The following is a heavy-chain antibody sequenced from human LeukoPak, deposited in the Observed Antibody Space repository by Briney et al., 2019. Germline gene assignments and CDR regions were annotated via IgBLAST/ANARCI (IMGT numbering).Heavy chain of an antibody. CDR1: GFTFDDYA. J-gene: IGHJ3*02. CDR2: ISWISGSI. V-gene: IGHV3-9*01. Sequence: PGGSLRLSCAASGFTFDDYAMHWVRQAPGKGLEWVSGISWISGSIGYADSVKGRFTISRDNAKNSLYLQMNSLRAEDTALYYCAKDIGMGWLQSQDAFDIWGQGTMVTVSS. D-gene: IGHD5-24*01. CDR3: AKDIGMGWLQSQDAFDI.